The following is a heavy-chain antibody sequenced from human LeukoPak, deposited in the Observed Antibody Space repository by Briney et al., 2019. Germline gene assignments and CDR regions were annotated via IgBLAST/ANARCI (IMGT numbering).Heavy chain of an antibody. CDR2: INSDGSST. J-gene: IGHJ4*02. CDR3: ARGYCSSTSCPKAYYFDY. D-gene: IGHD2-2*01. Sequence: GRSLRLSCAASGFTFSSYAMHWVRQAPGKGLVWVSRINSDGSSTSYADSVKGRFTISRDNAKNTLYLQMNSLRAEDTAVYYCARGYCSSTSCPKAYYFDYWGQGTLVTVSS. CDR1: GFTFSSYA. V-gene: IGHV3-74*01.